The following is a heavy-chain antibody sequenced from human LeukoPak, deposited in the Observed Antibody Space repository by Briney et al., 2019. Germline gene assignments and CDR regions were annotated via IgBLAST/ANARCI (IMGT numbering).Heavy chain of an antibody. Sequence: GGSLRLSCVASGFTVSSNYMSWVRQAPGKGLEWVSMFYSGGSTFYADSVKGRFTIARDSSKNTLYLQMNTLRAEDTAVYYCARDPIAVAGTFDYWGQGTLVTVSS. CDR3: ARDPIAVAGTFDY. V-gene: IGHV3-66*01. J-gene: IGHJ4*02. CDR2: FYSGGST. CDR1: GFTVSSNY. D-gene: IGHD6-19*01.